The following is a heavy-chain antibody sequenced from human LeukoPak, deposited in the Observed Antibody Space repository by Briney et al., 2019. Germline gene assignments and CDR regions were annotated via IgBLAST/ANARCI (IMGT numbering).Heavy chain of an antibody. J-gene: IGHJ4*02. CDR3: ARQKDDSSGRGDFLFDY. D-gene: IGHD3-22*01. V-gene: IGHV4-34*01. Sequence: SETLSLTCAVSGGSFSGDYRGWFRQPPGKGLEWIGEINRGGSTNYNPSLKSRVTISIDTSKNQFSLKLSSVTAADTAVYYCARQKDDSSGRGDFLFDYWGQGTLVTVSS. CDR1: GGSFSGDY. CDR2: INRGGST.